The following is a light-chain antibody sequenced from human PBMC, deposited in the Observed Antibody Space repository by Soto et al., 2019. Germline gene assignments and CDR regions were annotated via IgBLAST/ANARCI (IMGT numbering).Light chain of an antibody. V-gene: IGKV1-39*01. CDR2: AAS. CDR3: QQSYDFPWT. CDR1: QSVSTY. J-gene: IGKJ1*01. Sequence: DTQLTQSPSFLSASVGDRVTITCRASQSVSTYVSWYQQKPGKAPELLIYAASSLQSGVPSRFSGGGSGTDFTLSISSLQREDFATYYCQQSYDFPWTFGQGTKVEIK.